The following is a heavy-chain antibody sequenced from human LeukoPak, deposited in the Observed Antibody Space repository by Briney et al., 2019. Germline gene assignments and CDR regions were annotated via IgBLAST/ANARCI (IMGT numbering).Heavy chain of an antibody. CDR2: INHSGST. D-gene: IGHD6-19*01. Sequence: SETLSLTCAVYGGSFSRYYWSWIRQPPGKGLEWIGEINHSGSTNYNPSLKSRVTISVDTSKNQFSLKLSSVTAADTAVYYCARSRLQWLVRGWFDPWGQGTLVTVSS. CDR3: ARSRLQWLVRGWFDP. CDR1: GGSFSRYY. J-gene: IGHJ5*02. V-gene: IGHV4-34*01.